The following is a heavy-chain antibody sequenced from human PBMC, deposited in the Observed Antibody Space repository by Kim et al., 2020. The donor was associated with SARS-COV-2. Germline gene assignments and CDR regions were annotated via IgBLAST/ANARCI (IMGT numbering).Heavy chain of an antibody. CDR3: ARAASFASPILFWFGEFNVGDFDY. D-gene: IGHD3-10*01. CDR2: IKQDGSEK. Sequence: GGSLRLSCAASGFTFNNYWMTWVRQAPGKGLEWVANIKQDGSEKYYVDSVKGRFTISRDNAKNSLFLQVNSVRAEDTAVYYCARAASFASPILFWFGEFNVGDFDYWGQGTLVTVSS. J-gene: IGHJ4*02. V-gene: IGHV3-7*01. CDR1: GFTFNNYW.